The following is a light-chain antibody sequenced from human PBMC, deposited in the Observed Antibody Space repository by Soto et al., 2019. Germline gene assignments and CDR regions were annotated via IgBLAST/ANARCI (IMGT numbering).Light chain of an antibody. J-gene: IGLJ1*01. CDR2: RNN. Sequence: QSVLTQPPSASGTPGQRVTISCSGSSSNIGSNYVYWYQQLPGTAPKLLIYRNNQRPSGVPDRFSFSKSGTSASLAISGLRSEDEAHYYCAAWDDSLSGRYVFGAGTKVTVL. CDR1: SSNIGSNY. V-gene: IGLV1-47*01. CDR3: AAWDDSLSGRYV.